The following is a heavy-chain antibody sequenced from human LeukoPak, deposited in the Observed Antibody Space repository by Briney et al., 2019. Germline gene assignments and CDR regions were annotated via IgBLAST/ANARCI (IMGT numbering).Heavy chain of an antibody. V-gene: IGHV1-69*13. CDR3: ARDLNGGTYFDY. J-gene: IGHJ4*02. Sequence: VASVKVSCKASGGTFSSYAISWVRQAPGQGLEWMGGIIPIFGTANYAQKFQGRVTITADESTSTAYMELSSLRSEDTAVYYCARDLNGGTYFDYRGQGTLVSLSS. CDR1: GGTFSSYA. D-gene: IGHD2-15*01. CDR2: IIPIFGTA.